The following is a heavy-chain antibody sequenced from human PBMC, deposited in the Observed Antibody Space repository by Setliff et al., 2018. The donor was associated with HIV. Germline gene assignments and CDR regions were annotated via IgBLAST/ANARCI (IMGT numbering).Heavy chain of an antibody. CDR3: ARKPTGSPSDY. Sequence: GASVKVSCKTFGYKFMQYGVGWVRQAPGQGLEWMGWISAYNGNTNYAQKLQGRVTMTTDTSTSTAYMELRSLRPDDTALYYCARKPTGSPSDYWGQGTLVTVSS. D-gene: IGHD2-2*01. J-gene: IGHJ4*02. CDR1: GYKFMQYG. CDR2: ISAYNGNT. V-gene: IGHV1-18*01.